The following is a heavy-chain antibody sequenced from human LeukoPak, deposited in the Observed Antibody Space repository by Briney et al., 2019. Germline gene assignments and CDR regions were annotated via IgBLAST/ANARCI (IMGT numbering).Heavy chain of an antibody. V-gene: IGHV4-31*03. CDR3: ASLSGLRREMELWFDP. J-gene: IGHJ5*02. Sequence: PSETLSLTCTVSGGPISSGGYYWSWIRQHPGKGLEWIGYIYYSGSTYYNPSLKSRVTISVDTSKNQFSLKLSSVTAADTAVYYCASLSGLRREMELWFDPWGQGTLVTVSS. CDR2: IYYSGST. D-gene: IGHD5-24*01. CDR1: GGPISSGGYY.